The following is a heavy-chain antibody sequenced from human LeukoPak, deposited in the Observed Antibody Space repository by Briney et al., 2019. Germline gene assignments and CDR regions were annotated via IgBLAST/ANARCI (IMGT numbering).Heavy chain of an antibody. J-gene: IGHJ6*02. CDR1: GFIFSSYW. Sequence: GGSLRLSCAASGFIFSSYWTHWVRQAPGKGLEWVANIKQDGSEKYYVDSVKGRFTISRDNAKNSLYLQMNSLRAEDTAVYYCARVLEYQSSTSYYYYGMDVWGQGTTVTVSS. CDR2: IKQDGSEK. CDR3: ARVLEYQSSTSYYYYGMDV. V-gene: IGHV3-7*03. D-gene: IGHD2-2*01.